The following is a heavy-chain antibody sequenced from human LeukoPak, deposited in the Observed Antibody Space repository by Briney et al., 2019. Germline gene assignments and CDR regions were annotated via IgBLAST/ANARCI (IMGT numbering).Heavy chain of an antibody. Sequence: GGSLRLSCVASGFTVSSNYMSWVRQAPGKGLEWVSVIYSSGTTYYADSVKRRFTISRDNSKNTLYLQMNSLRAEDTAVYYCARPTPPIGRSTYYFDYWGQGTLVTVSS. V-gene: IGHV3-53*01. CDR1: GFTVSSNY. D-gene: IGHD1-1*01. CDR3: ARPTPPIGRSTYYFDY. J-gene: IGHJ4*02. CDR2: IYSSGTT.